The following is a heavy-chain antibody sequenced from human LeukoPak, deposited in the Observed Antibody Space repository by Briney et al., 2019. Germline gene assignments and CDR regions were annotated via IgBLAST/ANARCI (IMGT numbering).Heavy chain of an antibody. CDR3: ARYVWVEWVLLGGFGYYFDY. D-gene: IGHD1-26*01. V-gene: IGHV3-7*01. J-gene: IGHJ4*02. CDR2: IKQDGSEK. CDR1: GFTFSSYW. Sequence: GGSLRLSCAASGFTFSSYWMSWVRQAPGKGLEWVANIKQDGSEKYYVDSVKGRFTISRDNAKNSLYLQMNSLRAEDTAVYYCARYVWVEWVLLGGFGYYFDYWGQGTLVTVSS.